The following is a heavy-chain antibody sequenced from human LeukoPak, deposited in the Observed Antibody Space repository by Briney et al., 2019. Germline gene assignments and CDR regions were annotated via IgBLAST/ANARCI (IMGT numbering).Heavy chain of an antibody. CDR2: IIPIFGTA. D-gene: IGHD6-13*01. CDR1: GGTFSSYA. V-gene: IGHV1-69*05. Sequence: SAKVSCKASGGTFSSYAISWVRQAPGQGLEWMGRIIPIFGTANYAQKFQGRVTITTDESTSTAYMELSSLRSEDTAVYYCARGTEAGIAAAGTLGGMDVWGKGTTVTVSS. J-gene: IGHJ6*04. CDR3: ARGTEAGIAAAGTLGGMDV.